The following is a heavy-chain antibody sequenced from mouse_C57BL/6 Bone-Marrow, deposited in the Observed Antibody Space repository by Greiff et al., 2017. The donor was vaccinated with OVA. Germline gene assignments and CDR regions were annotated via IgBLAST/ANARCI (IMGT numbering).Heavy chain of an antibody. CDR1: GYTFTTYP. CDR2: FHPYNDDT. CDR3: ARGSPYGSSYDWYFDV. D-gene: IGHD1-1*01. V-gene: IGHV1-47*01. J-gene: IGHJ1*03. Sequence: QVQLQQSGAELVKPGASVKMSCKASGYTFTTYPIEWMKQNHGKSLEWIGNFHPYNDDTKYNEKFKGKATLTVEKSSSTVYLELSRLTSDDSAVYYGARGSPYGSSYDWYFDVWGTGTTVTVSS.